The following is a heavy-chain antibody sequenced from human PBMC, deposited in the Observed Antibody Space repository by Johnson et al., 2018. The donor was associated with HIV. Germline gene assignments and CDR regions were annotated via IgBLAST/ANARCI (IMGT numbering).Heavy chain of an antibody. CDR2: ISSSGSTI. CDR1: GFTFSDYY. D-gene: IGHD3/OR15-3a*01. J-gene: IGHJ3*01. Sequence: QVQLVESGGGVVQPGRSLRLSCAASGFTFSDYYMSWIRQAPGKGLEWVSYISSSGSTIYYADSVKGRFTISRDNSKNTLYLHMNSLRPDDTGVYYCAKDKFMFLDNPVDAFDVWGQGTMVTFSS. CDR3: AKDKFMFLDNPVDAFDV. V-gene: IGHV3-11*04.